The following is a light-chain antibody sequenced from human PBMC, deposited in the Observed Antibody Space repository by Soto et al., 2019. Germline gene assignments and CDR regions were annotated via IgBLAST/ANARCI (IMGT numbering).Light chain of an antibody. J-gene: IGLJ1*01. Sequence: QSALTQPASVSWSPGQSITIACTVTSSDVGGYNYVSWYQQHPGKAPKLIIYEVSNRPSEISNRFSGSKSGNTASLTISGLQAEDEADYYCSSYTSGSTYVFGTGTKVTVL. CDR3: SSYTSGSTYV. V-gene: IGLV2-14*01. CDR2: EVS. CDR1: SSDVGGYNY.